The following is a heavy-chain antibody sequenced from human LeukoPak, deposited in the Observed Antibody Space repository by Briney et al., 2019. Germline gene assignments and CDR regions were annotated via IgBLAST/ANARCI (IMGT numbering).Heavy chain of an antibody. J-gene: IGHJ6*03. Sequence: ASVKVSCKASGYTFTSYDINWVRQATGQRLEWMGWMNPNSGNTGYAQKFQGRVTMTRNTSISTAYMELSSLRSEDTAVYYCARAPPWCYDFWSGYNYYYYYMDVWGKGTTVTVSS. CDR3: ARAPPWCYDFWSGYNYYYYYMDV. CDR1: GYTFTSYD. D-gene: IGHD3-3*01. V-gene: IGHV1-8*01. CDR2: MNPNSGNT.